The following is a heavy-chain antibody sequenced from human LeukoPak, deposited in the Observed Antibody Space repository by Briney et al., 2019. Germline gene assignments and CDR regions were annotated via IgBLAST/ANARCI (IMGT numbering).Heavy chain of an antibody. J-gene: IGHJ4*02. CDR1: GYTFTSYG. Sequence: ASVKVSCKASGYTFTSYGISWVRQAPGQGLEWMGWISAYNGNTNYAQKLQGRVTMTTDTSTSTAYMELRSLRSDDTAVYYCAREPLIRGDWSHADYWGQGTLVTVSS. CDR2: ISAYNGNT. D-gene: IGHD2-21*02. CDR3: AREPLIRGDWSHADY. V-gene: IGHV1-18*01.